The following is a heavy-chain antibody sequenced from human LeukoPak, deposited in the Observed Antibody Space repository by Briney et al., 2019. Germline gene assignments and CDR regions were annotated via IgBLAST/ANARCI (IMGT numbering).Heavy chain of an antibody. Sequence: GGSLRLSCAVSGFTFSTYDMSWVRQAPGKGLEWVSAISGSGGSTYYADSVKGRFTISRDNSKNTLYLQLKSLRAEDTAVYYCAKLYDSSGYYQRWGQGTLVTVSS. J-gene: IGHJ4*02. CDR3: AKLYDSSGYYQR. D-gene: IGHD3-22*01. V-gene: IGHV3-23*01. CDR1: GFTFSTYD. CDR2: ISGSGGST.